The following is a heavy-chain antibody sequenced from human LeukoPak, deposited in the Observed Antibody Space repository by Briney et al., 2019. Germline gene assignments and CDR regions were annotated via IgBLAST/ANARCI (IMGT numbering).Heavy chain of an antibody. D-gene: IGHD1-1*01. J-gene: IGHJ6*02. V-gene: IGHV3-30*18. CDR3: AKGAGTFGYCMDV. CDR1: GFTFSSYG. CDR2: ISYDGSNK. Sequence: PGGSLRLSCAASGFTFSSYGMHWVRQAPGKGLEWVAVISYDGSNKYYADSVKGRFTISRDNSKNTLYLQMNSLRAEDTAVYYCAKGAGTFGYCMDVWGQGTTVTVSS.